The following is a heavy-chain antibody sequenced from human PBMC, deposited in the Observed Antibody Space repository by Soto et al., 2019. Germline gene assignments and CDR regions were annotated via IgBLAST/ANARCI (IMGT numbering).Heavy chain of an antibody. CDR3: ARFIEYSSSLDY. Sequence: SETLSLTCTVSGGSISSGDYYWRWIRQPPGKGLEWIGYIYYSGSTYYNPSLKSRVTISVDTSKNQFSLKLSSVTAADTAVYYCARFIEYSSSLDYWGQGSLVTVSS. CDR2: IYYSGST. J-gene: IGHJ4*02. V-gene: IGHV4-30-4*01. CDR1: GGSISSGDYY. D-gene: IGHD6-6*01.